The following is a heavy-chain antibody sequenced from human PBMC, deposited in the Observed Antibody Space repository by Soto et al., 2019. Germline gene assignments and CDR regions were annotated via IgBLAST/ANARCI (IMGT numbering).Heavy chain of an antibody. J-gene: IGHJ4*02. Sequence: QPGGSLRLSCAASGFTFSSYAMSWVRQAPGKGLEWVSAISGSGGSTYYADSVKGRFTISRDNSKNTLYLQMNSLRAEDTAVYYCAKAPPMLVVVITTYYFDYWGQGTLVTVSS. V-gene: IGHV3-23*01. CDR1: GFTFSSYA. D-gene: IGHD3-22*01. CDR3: AKAPPMLVVVITTYYFDY. CDR2: ISGSGGST.